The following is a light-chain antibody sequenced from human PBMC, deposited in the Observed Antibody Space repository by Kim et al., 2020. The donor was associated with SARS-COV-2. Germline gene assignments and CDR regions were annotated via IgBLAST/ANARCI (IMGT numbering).Light chain of an antibody. J-gene: IGLJ3*02. V-gene: IGLV3-19*01. CDR3: NSRDSSGDHVV. Sequence: SSELTQDPAVSVALGQTVRLTCQGDSLRNYYATWYQQRPGQAPVLVLYGKYNRPSRIPDRFSGSASGNTASLTITGAQAEDEADYYCNSRDSSGDHVVFG. CDR1: SLRNYY. CDR2: GKY.